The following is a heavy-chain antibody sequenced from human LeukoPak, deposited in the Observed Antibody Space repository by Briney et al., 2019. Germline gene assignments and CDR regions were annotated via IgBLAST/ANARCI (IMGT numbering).Heavy chain of an antibody. D-gene: IGHD4-17*01. J-gene: IGHJ4*02. CDR3: ARAGDYGIKD. CDR2: IYYSGST. CDR1: GGSISSYY. Sequence: SETLSLTCTVSGGSISSYYWTWIRQPPGKGLEWIGFIYYSGSTNYNPSLKSRVIISVDTSKNQFSLKLNSVTAADTAVYYCARAGDYGIKDWGQGTLVTVSS. V-gene: IGHV4-59*01.